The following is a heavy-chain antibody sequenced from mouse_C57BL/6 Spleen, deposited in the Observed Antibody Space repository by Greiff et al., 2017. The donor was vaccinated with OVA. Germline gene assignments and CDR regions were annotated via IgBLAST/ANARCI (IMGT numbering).Heavy chain of an antibody. V-gene: IGHV6-3*01. CDR2: IRLKSDNYAT. D-gene: IGHD1-1*01. CDR3: TGPAYYGSSWGNAMDY. J-gene: IGHJ4*01. Sequence: EVKVEESGGGLVQPGGSMKLSCVASGFTFSNYWMNWVRQSPEKGLEWVAQIRLKSDNYATHYAESVKGRFTISRDDSKSSVYLQMNNLRAEDTGIYYCTGPAYYGSSWGNAMDYWGQGTSVTVSS. CDR1: GFTFSNYW.